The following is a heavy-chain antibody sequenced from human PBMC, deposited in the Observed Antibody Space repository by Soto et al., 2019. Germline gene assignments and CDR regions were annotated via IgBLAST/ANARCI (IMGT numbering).Heavy chain of an antibody. CDR3: ARQRWQQLVGWFDP. CDR2: IYYSGST. CDR1: GGSISSGDYY. D-gene: IGHD6-13*01. J-gene: IGHJ5*02. V-gene: IGHV4-61*08. Sequence: SETLSLTCTFSGGSISSGDYYLSWIRQPPGKGLEWIGYIYYSGSTNYNPSLKSRVTISVDTSKNQFSLKLSSVTAADTAVYYCARQRWQQLVGWFDPWGQGTLVTVSS.